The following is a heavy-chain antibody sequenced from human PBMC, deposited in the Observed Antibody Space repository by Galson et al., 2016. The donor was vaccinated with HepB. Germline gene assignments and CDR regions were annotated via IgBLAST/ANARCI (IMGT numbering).Heavy chain of an antibody. CDR3: AKGGHSGTYDVGYYDF. V-gene: IGHV3-53*04. CDR2: IYGNGNT. J-gene: IGHJ4*02. Sequence: SLRLSCAASGFTFSNSYMSWVRQAPGKGLEWVSIIYGNGNTNYADSVKGRFTISRHNSENSLYLQMNSLGPEDTALYYCAKGGHSGTYDVGYYDFWGQGTLVTVSA. D-gene: IGHD3-22*01. CDR1: GFTFSNSY.